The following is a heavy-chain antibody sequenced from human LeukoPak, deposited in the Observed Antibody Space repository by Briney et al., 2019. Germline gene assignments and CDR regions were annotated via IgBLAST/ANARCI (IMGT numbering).Heavy chain of an antibody. D-gene: IGHD6-13*01. V-gene: IGHV3-48*01. J-gene: IGHJ4*02. CDR2: ISSSTTI. Sequence: GGSLRLSCAASGFPFNDYSINWVRQAPGKGLEWVSYISSSTTIYYADSVKGRFTISRDNAKNSLYLQMNSLRAEDTAVYYCAREGIWSPLLFDYWGQGSLVTVSS. CDR3: AREGIWSPLLFDY. CDR1: GFPFNDYS.